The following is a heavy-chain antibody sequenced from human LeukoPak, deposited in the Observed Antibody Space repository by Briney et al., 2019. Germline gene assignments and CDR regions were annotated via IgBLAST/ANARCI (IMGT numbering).Heavy chain of an antibody. V-gene: IGHV3-15*01. CDR2: MSTKTEGGTT. CDR1: GFTFDTDW. CDR3: TTGGLRRH. J-gene: IGHJ4*02. D-gene: IGHD2-15*01. Sequence: GGSLRLSCAASGFTFDTDWMNWFRQAPGKGLEWVGLMSTKTEGGTTDSAALVKGRFAISRDDSRKMLFLQMSSLKTEDTGVYYCTTGGLRRHWGQGTLVTVSS.